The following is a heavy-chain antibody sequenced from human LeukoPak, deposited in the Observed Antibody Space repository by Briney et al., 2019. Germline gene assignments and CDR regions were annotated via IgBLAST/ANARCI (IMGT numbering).Heavy chain of an antibody. CDR1: GGSISSSSYY. Sequence: SETLSLTCTVSGGSISSSSYYWGWIRQPPGKGLEWIGSIYYSGSTYYNPSLKSRVTISVDTSKNQFSLKLSSVTAADTAVYYCARTGFDSSGYYYPDYWGQGTLVTVSS. CDR2: IYYSGST. CDR3: ARTGFDSSGYYYPDY. J-gene: IGHJ4*02. D-gene: IGHD3-22*01. V-gene: IGHV4-39*07.